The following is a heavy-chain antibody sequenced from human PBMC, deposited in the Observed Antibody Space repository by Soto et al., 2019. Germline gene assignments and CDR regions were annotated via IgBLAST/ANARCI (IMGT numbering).Heavy chain of an antibody. Sequence: PSETLSLTCTVSGGSMISYYWSWIRQPPGRGLEWIGFIYYAGSTKYNPSLKGRVTISIDTSRNQFSLKLTFVTAADTGIYYCVTDEDGNLFHYRAQRTLVTVSS. D-gene: IGHD4-17*01. CDR1: GGSMISYY. CDR3: VTDEDGNLFHY. CDR2: IYYAGST. J-gene: IGHJ4*02. V-gene: IGHV4-59*01.